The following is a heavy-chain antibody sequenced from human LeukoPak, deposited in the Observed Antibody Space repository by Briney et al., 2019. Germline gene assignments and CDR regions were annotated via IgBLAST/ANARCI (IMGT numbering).Heavy chain of an antibody. CDR1: GFTFSSYS. CDR3: ATDSRIVGATGASDI. D-gene: IGHD1-26*01. V-gene: IGHV3-21*01. J-gene: IGHJ3*02. Sequence: PGGSLRLSCAASGFTFSSYSMNWVRQAPGKGLEWVSSISSSSSYIYYADSVKGRFTISRDNAKNSLYLQMNSLRAEDAAVYYCATDSRIVGATGASDIWGQGTMVTVSS. CDR2: ISSSSSYI.